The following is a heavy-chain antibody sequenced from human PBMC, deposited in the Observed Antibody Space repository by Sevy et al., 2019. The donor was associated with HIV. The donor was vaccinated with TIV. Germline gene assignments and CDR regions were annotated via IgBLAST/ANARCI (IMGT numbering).Heavy chain of an antibody. V-gene: IGHV3-23*01. D-gene: IGHD3-22*01. J-gene: IGHJ3*01. CDR1: GFTFNTHV. Sequence: GGSLRLSCAASGFTFNTHVMNWVRQAPGKGLEWVSSISGFGNTYYADSVRGRFTISRDNAKNTLYLQMNSLRADDTAVYYCAKVLNPALESMMEVTVRSPNGFDVWGQGTMVTVSS. CDR3: AKVLNPALESMMEVTVRSPNGFDV. CDR2: ISGFGNT.